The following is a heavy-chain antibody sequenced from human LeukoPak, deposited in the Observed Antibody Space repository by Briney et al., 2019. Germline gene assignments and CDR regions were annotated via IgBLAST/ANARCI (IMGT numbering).Heavy chain of an antibody. J-gene: IGHJ4*02. D-gene: IGHD6-6*01. Sequence: SETLSLTCTVSGGSISNYYWSWIRQPAGKGLEWIGRIHTSGNTDYNPSLKSRVTMSLGTSKNRFSLRLNSMTAADTAVYYCAREGSATARPFVSNDCWGQGTLVTVSS. CDR1: GGSISNYY. CDR2: IHTSGNT. CDR3: AREGSATARPFVSNDC. V-gene: IGHV4-4*07.